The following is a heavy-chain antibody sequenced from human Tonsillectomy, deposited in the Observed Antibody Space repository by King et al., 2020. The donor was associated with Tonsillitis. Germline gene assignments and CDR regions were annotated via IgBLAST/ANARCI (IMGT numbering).Heavy chain of an antibody. D-gene: IGHD6-19*01. Sequence: VQLVESGGGLVQPGGSLRLSCAASGFTFSSYTMNWVRQAPGKGLEWVSAISASGGRTFYADSVKGRFTISRDNSKNTLYLQMNSLRAEDTAVYYCAKDAQLYSSGWFGVFGYWGQGTLVTVSS. CDR3: AKDAQLYSSGWFGVFGY. V-gene: IGHV3-23*04. J-gene: IGHJ4*02. CDR2: ISASGGRT. CDR1: GFTFSSYT.